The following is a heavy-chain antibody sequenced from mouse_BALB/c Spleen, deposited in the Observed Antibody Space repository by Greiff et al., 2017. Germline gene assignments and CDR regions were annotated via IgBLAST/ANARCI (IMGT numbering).Heavy chain of an antibody. J-gene: IGHJ3*01. V-gene: IGHV1S29*02. CDR3: ATGSSGYRAWFAY. CDR1: GYTFTDYN. Sequence: EVKVVESGPELVKPGASVKISCKASGYTFTDYNMHWVKQSHGKSLEWIGYIYPYNGGTGYNQKFKSKATLTVDNSSSTAYMELRSLTSEDSAVYYCATGSSGYRAWFAYWGQGTLVTVSA. CDR2: IYPYNGGT. D-gene: IGHD3-1*01.